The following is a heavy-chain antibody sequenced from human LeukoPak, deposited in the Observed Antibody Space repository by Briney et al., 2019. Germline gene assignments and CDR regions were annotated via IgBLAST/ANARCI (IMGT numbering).Heavy chain of an antibody. CDR3: GRLPLEGGAFDI. D-gene: IGHD1-1*01. Sequence: SETLSLTCTVSGGSISSSSYYWGWIRQPPGKGLEWIGSIYYSGSTYYNPSLKSRVTISVDTSKNQFSLKLSSVTAADTAVYYCGRLPLEGGAFDIWGQGTMVTVSS. CDR2: IYYSGST. J-gene: IGHJ3*02. CDR1: GGSISSSSYY. V-gene: IGHV4-39*01.